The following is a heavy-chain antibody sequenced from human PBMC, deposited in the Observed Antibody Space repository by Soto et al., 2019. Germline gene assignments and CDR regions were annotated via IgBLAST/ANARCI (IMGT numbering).Heavy chain of an antibody. V-gene: IGHV1-3*01. Sequence: QVQLVQSGAELKKPGASVKVSCKASGNTVPNYAIHWVRQAPGQRLEWMGWINGGNGNTCYAEHFQGSVTFTRDTSAGTVSMQLSSRTSEDTAVYHCARDDTGFSGSHYIDHFNYWGQGALVTVSS. CDR2: INGGNGNT. CDR3: ARDDTGFSGSHYIDHFNY. D-gene: IGHD1-26*01. J-gene: IGHJ4*02. CDR1: GNTVPNYA.